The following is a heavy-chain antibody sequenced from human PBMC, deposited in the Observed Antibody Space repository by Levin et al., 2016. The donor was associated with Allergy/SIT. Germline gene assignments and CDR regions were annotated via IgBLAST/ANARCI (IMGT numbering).Heavy chain of an antibody. CDR2: ISSTGSQT. J-gene: IGHJ6*02. CDR1: AFTFSSRS. CDR3: ATSKEGNLLTNYLSGYGFDV. Sequence: GESLKISCAASAFTFSSRSIHWVRQAPGEGLEWVASISSTGSQTYYRDSLKGRITISRDNAKTLVDLQLNSLRGDDSGVYYCATSKEGNLLTNYLSGYGFDVWGRGTTVTVSS. D-gene: IGHD2-8*01. V-gene: IGHV3-21*01.